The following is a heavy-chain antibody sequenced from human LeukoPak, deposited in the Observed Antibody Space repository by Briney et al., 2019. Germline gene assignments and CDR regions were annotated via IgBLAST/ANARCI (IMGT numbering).Heavy chain of an antibody. D-gene: IGHD2-15*01. Sequence: SETLSLTCAVYGGSFSGYYWSWIRQPPGKGLEWIGEINHSGSTNYNPSLKSRVTISVDTSKNQFSLKLSSVTAADTAVYYCARDPLYCSGGSCYPGDYYYYYGMDVWGKGTMVTVSS. J-gene: IGHJ6*04. V-gene: IGHV4-34*01. CDR2: INHSGST. CDR3: ARDPLYCSGGSCYPGDYYYYYGMDV. CDR1: GGSFSGYY.